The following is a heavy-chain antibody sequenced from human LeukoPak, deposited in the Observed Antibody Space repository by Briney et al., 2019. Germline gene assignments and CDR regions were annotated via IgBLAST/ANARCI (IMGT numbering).Heavy chain of an antibody. CDR2: ISGSGGST. D-gene: IGHD2-2*01. CDR1: GFTFSSHA. CDR3: AKAYQLLFFVDAFDI. V-gene: IGHV3-23*01. Sequence: PGGSLRLSCAASGFTFSSHAMSWVRQAPGKGLEWVSAISGSGGSTYYADSVKGRFTISSDNSKNTLYLQMNSLRAEDTAVYYCAKAYQLLFFVDAFDIWGQGTMVTVSS. J-gene: IGHJ3*02.